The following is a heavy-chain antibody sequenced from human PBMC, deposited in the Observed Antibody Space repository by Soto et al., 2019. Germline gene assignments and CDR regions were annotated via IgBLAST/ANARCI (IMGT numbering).Heavy chain of an antibody. CDR1: GGSISSGGYY. Sequence: PSETLSLTCTVSGGSISSGGYYWSWIRQHPGKGLEWIGYIYYSGSTYYNPSLKSRVTISVDKSKNQFSLKLSSVTAADTAVYYCARTSSTSLDVWGKGTTVTVSS. CDR2: IYYSGST. V-gene: IGHV4-31*03. D-gene: IGHD2-2*01. J-gene: IGHJ6*04. CDR3: ARTSSTSLDV.